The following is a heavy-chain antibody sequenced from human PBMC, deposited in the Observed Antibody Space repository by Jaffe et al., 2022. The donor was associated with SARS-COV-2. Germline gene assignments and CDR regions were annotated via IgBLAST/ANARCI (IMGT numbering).Heavy chain of an antibody. D-gene: IGHD2-15*01. Sequence: QVQLQESGPGLVKPSQTLSLTCSVSGGSIISADYYWSWIRQPPGKGLEWIGSMYYSENTFSNPSLESRVSISVDTSKNQFSLNLGSVTAADTAVYYCATNRVSGVRCSRGSCRYAPGWYFDLWGRGTLVTVSS. CDR3: ATNRVSGVRCSRGSCRYAPGWYFDL. V-gene: IGHV4-30-4*01. CDR1: GGSIISADYY. J-gene: IGHJ2*01. CDR2: MYYSENT.